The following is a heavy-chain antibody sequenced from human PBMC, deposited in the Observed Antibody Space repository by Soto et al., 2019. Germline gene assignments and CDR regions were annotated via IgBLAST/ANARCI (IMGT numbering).Heavy chain of an antibody. J-gene: IGHJ4*02. CDR2: IYWDDSK. CDR3: EHKGPEDGPLDY. Sequence: QITLKESGPTLVRPTQTLTLTCAFSWFSLSTSGVGVAWIRQPPGKDLEWLAVIYWDDSKHYSPSLRRRLSITKDTSKTPVVLTMTNMDPMDTGTDFCEHKGPEDGPLDYWGQGTLVTVSS. CDR1: WFSLSTSGVG. V-gene: IGHV2-5*02.